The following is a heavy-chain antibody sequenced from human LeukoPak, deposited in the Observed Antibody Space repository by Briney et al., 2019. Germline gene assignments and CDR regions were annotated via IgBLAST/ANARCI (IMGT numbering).Heavy chain of an antibody. CDR2: IYSGGST. CDR3: ARDGYYYHSSGYYYPTFDY. CDR1: GFTVSSNY. V-gene: IGHV3-66*01. Sequence: GGSLRLSCAASGFTVSSNYMSWVRQAPGKGLEWVSVIYSGGSTYYADSVKGRFTISRDNSKNTLYLQMNSLRAEDTAVYYCARDGYYYHSSGYYYPTFDYWGQGTLVTVSS. J-gene: IGHJ4*02. D-gene: IGHD3-22*01.